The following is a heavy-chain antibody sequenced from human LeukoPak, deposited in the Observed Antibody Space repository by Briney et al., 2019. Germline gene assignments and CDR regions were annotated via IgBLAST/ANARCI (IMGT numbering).Heavy chain of an antibody. J-gene: IGHJ4*02. D-gene: IGHD3-22*01. CDR2: IYYSGST. V-gene: IGHV4-59*01. Sequence: PSETLSLTCTVSGGSISSYYWSWIRQPPGKGLEWIGYIYYSGSTNYNPSLKSRVTISVDTSKNQFSLKLSSVTAADTAVYYCASWGDSSGYRSPYYRDFDYWGQGTLVTVSS. CDR1: GGSISSYY. CDR3: ASWGDSSGYRSPYYRDFDY.